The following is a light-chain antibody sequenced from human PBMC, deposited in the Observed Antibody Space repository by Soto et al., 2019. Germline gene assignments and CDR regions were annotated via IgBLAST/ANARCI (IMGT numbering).Light chain of an antibody. J-gene: IGLJ7*01. CDR1: GSDIGNYNY. CDR3: SSYATNRDVL. CDR2: EVS. Sequence: QSALTQPASVSGSPGQSITISCTGTGSDIGNYNYVSWYQQHPGKAPKTIIYEVSHRPSGISGRFSGSKSGNTASLTISGLQADDDADYYCSSYATNRDVLFGGGTQLTVL. V-gene: IGLV2-14*01.